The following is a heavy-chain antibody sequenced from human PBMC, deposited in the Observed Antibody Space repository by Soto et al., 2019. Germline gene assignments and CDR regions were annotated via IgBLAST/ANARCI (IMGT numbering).Heavy chain of an antibody. CDR3: AREGSSGVYFDN. Sequence: PSETLCLTCTVAGGALRDYYWSWIRQPPGKGLEWIGYIYNSGSTNYNLSLESRVTISMDTSKKYFSLKLSSVTAADTAVYYCAREGSSGVYFDNWGQGTLVTVSS. J-gene: IGHJ4*01. CDR1: GGALRDYY. CDR2: IYNSGST. V-gene: IGHV4-59*01. D-gene: IGHD2-8*01.